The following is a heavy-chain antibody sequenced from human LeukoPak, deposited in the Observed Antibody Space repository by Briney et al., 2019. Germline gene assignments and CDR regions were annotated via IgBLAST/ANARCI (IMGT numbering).Heavy chain of an antibody. CDR2: IYYSGST. J-gene: IGHJ3*02. V-gene: IGHV4-59*01. Sequence: PSETLSLTCTVSGGSISSYYWSWIRQPPGKGLEWIGYIYYSGSTNYNPSLKSRVTISVDTSKNQFSLKLSSVTAADTAVYYRARFIAAAGHDAFDIWGQGTMVTVSS. CDR3: ARFIAAAGHDAFDI. D-gene: IGHD6-13*01. CDR1: GGSISSYY.